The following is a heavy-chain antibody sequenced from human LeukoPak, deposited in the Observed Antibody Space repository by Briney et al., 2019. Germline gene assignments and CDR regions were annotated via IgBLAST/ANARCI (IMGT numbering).Heavy chain of an antibody. V-gene: IGHV4-59*01. CDR3: ARDSPMVRGVIGYFDL. CDR2: IYYSGST. D-gene: IGHD3-10*01. J-gene: IGHJ5*02. CDR1: GGSISSYY. Sequence: SETLSLTCTVSGGSISSYYWSWIRQPPGKGLEWIGYIYYSGSTNYNPSLKSRVTISVDTSKKQFSLRLGSVTAADTAVYYCARDSPMVRGVIGYFDLWGQGTLVTVSS.